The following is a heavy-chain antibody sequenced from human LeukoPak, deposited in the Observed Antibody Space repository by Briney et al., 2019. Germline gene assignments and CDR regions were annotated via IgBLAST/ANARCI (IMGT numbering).Heavy chain of an antibody. V-gene: IGHV4-59*01. CDR3: ARAGYYDILTGYSTYYFGY. J-gene: IGHJ4*02. CDR1: GGSISSYY. D-gene: IGHD3-9*01. Sequence: SETLSLTCTVSGGSISSYYWSWIRQPPGKGLEWIGYIYYSGSTNYNPSLKSRVTISVDTSKNQFSLKLSSVTAADTAVYYCARAGYYDILTGYSTYYFGYWGQGTLVTVSS. CDR2: IYYSGST.